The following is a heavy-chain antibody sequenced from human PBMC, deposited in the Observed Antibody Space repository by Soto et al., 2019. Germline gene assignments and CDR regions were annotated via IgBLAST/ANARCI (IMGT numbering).Heavy chain of an antibody. CDR2: IYPGDSDT. Sequence: GESLKISCKGSRYSFTSYWIGWVRQMPGKGLERMGIIYPGDSDTRYSPSFQGQVTISADKSISTAYLQWSSLKASDTAMYYCARLGPVVVVPAATYYYYYYMDVWGKGTTVTVSS. CDR1: RYSFTSYW. J-gene: IGHJ6*03. D-gene: IGHD2-2*01. V-gene: IGHV5-51*01. CDR3: ARLGPVVVVPAATYYYYYYMDV.